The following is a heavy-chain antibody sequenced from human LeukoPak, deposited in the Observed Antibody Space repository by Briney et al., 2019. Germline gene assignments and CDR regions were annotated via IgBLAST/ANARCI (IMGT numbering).Heavy chain of an antibody. CDR2: ISYDGSNK. CDR1: GFTFVSYG. D-gene: IGHD6-6*01. V-gene: IGHV3-30*03. J-gene: IGHJ6*02. Sequence: GGSLRLSCAASGFTFVSYGMHWVRQAPGKGLEWVAVISYDGSNKYYADSVKGRFTISRDNSKNTLYLQMNTLRADDTAIYYCAIARPAIAARVGYYYGLDVWGQGTTVTVSS. CDR3: AIARPAIAARVGYYYGLDV.